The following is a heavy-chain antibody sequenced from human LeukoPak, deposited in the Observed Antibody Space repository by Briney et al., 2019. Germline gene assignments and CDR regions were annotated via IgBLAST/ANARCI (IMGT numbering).Heavy chain of an antibody. V-gene: IGHV4-59*08. Sequence: SETLSLTCTVSGGSISSYYWSWIRQPPGKGLEWIGYIYYSGSTNYNPSLKSRLTISVDTSKNQFSLKLSSVTAADTAVYYCARGPRVVVPAAIHYYYMDVWGKGTTVTVSS. CDR2: IYYSGST. J-gene: IGHJ6*03. CDR3: ARGPRVVVPAAIHYYYMDV. D-gene: IGHD2-2*01. CDR1: GGSISSYY.